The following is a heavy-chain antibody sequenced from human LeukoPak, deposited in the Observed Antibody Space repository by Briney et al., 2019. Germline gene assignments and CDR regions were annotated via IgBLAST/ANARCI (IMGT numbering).Heavy chain of an antibody. Sequence: GGSLRLSCAASGFTFSSYWMTWVRQAPGKGLEWVAKIKQDGSEKYYVDSVKGRFTISRDNAKDSLYLQMNSLGAEDTAVYYCARRGTSSSWAHFDYWGQGTLVTVSS. V-gene: IGHV3-7*05. D-gene: IGHD6-13*01. CDR2: IKQDGSEK. CDR1: GFTFSSYW. CDR3: ARRGTSSSWAHFDY. J-gene: IGHJ4*02.